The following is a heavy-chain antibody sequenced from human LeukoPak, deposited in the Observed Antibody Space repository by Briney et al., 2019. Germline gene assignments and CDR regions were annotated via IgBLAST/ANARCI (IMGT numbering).Heavy chain of an antibody. Sequence: SETPSLTCAVYGGSFSGYYWSWIRQPPGKGLEWIGEINHSGSTNYNPSLKSRVTISVDTSKNQFSLKLSSVTAADTAVYYCARDRYCSSTSCPMDYYYYYMDVWGKGTTVTVSS. CDR2: INHSGST. CDR3: ARDRYCSSTSCPMDYYYYYMDV. V-gene: IGHV4-34*01. D-gene: IGHD2-2*01. J-gene: IGHJ6*03. CDR1: GGSFSGYY.